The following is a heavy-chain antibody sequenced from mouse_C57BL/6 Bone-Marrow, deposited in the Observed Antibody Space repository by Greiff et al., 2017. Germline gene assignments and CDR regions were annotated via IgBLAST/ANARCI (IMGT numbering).Heavy chain of an antibody. J-gene: IGHJ1*03. CDR1: GFTFSDYY. Sequence: DVKLVESGGGLVQPGGSLKLSCAASGFTFSDYYMYWVRQTPEKRLEWVAYISNGGGSTYYPDTVKGRFTISRDNAKNTLYLQMSRLKSEDTAMYYCARHYYYGSSPWYFDVWGTGTTVTVSS. D-gene: IGHD1-1*01. CDR3: ARHYYYGSSPWYFDV. CDR2: ISNGGGST. V-gene: IGHV5-12*01.